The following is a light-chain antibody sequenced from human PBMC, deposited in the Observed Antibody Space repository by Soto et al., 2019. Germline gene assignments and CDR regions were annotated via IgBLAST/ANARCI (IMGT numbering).Light chain of an antibody. CDR2: GAS. CDR3: HHYAST. J-gene: IGKJ4*01. Sequence: VLTQSPGTLSLSPGERATLSCRASQSVTSTYLAWYQQKPGQAPRLLIYGASSRATGVTDRFSGSGSGTDFTLTISRLEPEDFAVYFCHHYASTFGQGTKVEIK. CDR1: QSVTSTY. V-gene: IGKV3-20*01.